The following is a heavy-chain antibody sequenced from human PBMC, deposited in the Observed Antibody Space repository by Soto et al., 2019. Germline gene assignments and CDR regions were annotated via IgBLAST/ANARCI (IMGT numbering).Heavy chain of an antibody. CDR3: ARGVATRILDY. V-gene: IGHV3-30*03. J-gene: IGHJ4*02. CDR1: GFIFSSYG. D-gene: IGHD5-12*01. CDR2: LSYDERNK. Sequence: QVQLVESGGAVVQPGRSLRLSCAASGFIFSSYGMHWVRQAPGKGLEWVAFLSYDERNKYYVDSVKGRFTISRDNSKNTLWLQMNSLKPEDTAVYYCARGVATRILDYWGQGTLVTVSS.